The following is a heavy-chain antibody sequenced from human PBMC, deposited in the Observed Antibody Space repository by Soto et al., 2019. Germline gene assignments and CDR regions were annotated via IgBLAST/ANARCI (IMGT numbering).Heavy chain of an antibody. Sequence: GTLSLTCTVSGGSISSNYWTWIRQPPGKGLEWIGYVYNSGSTNYNPALKRRVTISEDTSKSQFSLKVNSMTAADTAVYYCARYRREAVAGYTLDNWGQGILVTVSS. J-gene: IGHJ4*02. CDR3: ARYRREAVAGYTLDN. CDR1: GGSISSNY. CDR2: VYNSGST. D-gene: IGHD6-19*01. V-gene: IGHV4-59*01.